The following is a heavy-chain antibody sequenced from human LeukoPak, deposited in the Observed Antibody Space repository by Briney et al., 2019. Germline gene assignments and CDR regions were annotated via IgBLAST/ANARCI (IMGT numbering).Heavy chain of an antibody. J-gene: IGHJ4*02. CDR3: ARDFRGGTGGLDY. CDR1: GGSINSGDYY. D-gene: IGHD3/OR15-3a*01. Sequence: SQTLSLTCTVSGGSINSGDYYWSWIRQSPGKGLEWIGDIYYSGSTYYKPSLQRRVTISLDTSKNQFSLKLSSVTAADTAVYYCARDFRGGTGGLDYWGQGTLVTVSS. CDR2: IYYSGST. V-gene: IGHV4-30-4*01.